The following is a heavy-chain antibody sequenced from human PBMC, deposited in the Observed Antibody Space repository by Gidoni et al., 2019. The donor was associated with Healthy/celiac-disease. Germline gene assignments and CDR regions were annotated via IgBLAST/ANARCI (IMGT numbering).Heavy chain of an antibody. V-gene: IGHV3-23*01. CDR2: ISGSGGST. J-gene: IGHJ6*02. CDR1: GFTFSSYA. CDR3: AAGIVVVPAAMEKVGYYYYGMDV. D-gene: IGHD2-2*01. Sequence: EVQLLESGGGLVQPGGSLRLSCAASGFTFSSYAMSWVRQAPGKGLEWVSAISGSGGSTYYADSVKGRFTISRDNSKNTLYLQMNSLRAEDTAVYYCAAGIVVVPAAMEKVGYYYYGMDVWGQGTTVNVSS.